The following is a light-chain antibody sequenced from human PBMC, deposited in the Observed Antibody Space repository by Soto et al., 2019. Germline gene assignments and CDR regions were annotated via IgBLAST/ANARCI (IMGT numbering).Light chain of an antibody. CDR2: DAS. J-gene: IGKJ5*01. Sequence: EIVLTSSPVTLSLSPGVRATLSCRASQSVRTSLAWYQVKPGQAPRLLIYDASRRASGVPARFSGSVSGTDFSLLINRLEPEDVATYYCQQYGGSPRITFGQGTRLEI. CDR3: QQYGGSPRIT. CDR1: QSVRTS. V-gene: IGKV3-20*01.